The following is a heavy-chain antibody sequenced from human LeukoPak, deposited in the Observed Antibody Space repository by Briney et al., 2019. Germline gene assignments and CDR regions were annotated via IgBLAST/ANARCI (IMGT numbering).Heavy chain of an antibody. V-gene: IGHV3-7*01. CDR2: IKEDGSEE. D-gene: IGHD1-26*01. CDR3: TPEAWELQGASDI. CDR1: GFPFNTYW. J-gene: IGHJ3*02. Sequence: QPGGSLRLSCAASGFPFNTYWMTWVRQAPGKGLEWVANIKEDGSEEHYVDSVKGRFTISRDNAKNSLYLQMNSLRAADTAVYYCTPEAWELQGASDIWGQGTMVTVSS.